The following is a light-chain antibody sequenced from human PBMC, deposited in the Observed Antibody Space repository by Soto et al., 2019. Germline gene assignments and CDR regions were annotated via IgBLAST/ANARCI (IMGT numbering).Light chain of an antibody. J-gene: IGKJ3*01. CDR2: GAS. CDR3: HQYDNAPFT. Sequence: PGERATLSCRASQSLSSNYLAWYQQRPGQSPRLLVYGASSRATGIPDRFSGSGFGTDFALTISRLEPEDSAVYYCHQYDNAPFTFGPGTRVCIK. CDR1: QSLSSNY. V-gene: IGKV3-20*01.